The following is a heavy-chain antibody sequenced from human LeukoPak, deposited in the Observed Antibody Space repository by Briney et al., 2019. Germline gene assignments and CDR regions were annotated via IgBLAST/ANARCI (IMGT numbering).Heavy chain of an antibody. CDR3: ARGYCSGGSCYNFDY. CDR1: GYTFAGYY. D-gene: IGHD2-15*01. Sequence: ASVKVSCKASGYTFAGYYLHWVRQAPGQGLERMGWINPNSGGTIYAQKFQGSVTMTRDTSISTAYMELSRLRSDDTAVYYCARGYCSGGSCYNFDYWGQGTLVTVSS. CDR2: INPNSGGT. J-gene: IGHJ4*02. V-gene: IGHV1-2*02.